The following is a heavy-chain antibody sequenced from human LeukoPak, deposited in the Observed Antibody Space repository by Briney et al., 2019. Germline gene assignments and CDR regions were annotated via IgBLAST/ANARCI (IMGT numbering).Heavy chain of an antibody. Sequence: GESLKISCKGSGSRFTSYWIGGVRQMHGKGLEWMRIIYPGDSDTRYSPSFQGQVTISADKSISTAYLQWSSLKASDTAMYYCARHTAAAGTYRYYYGMDVWGQGTTVTVSS. D-gene: IGHD6-13*01. J-gene: IGHJ6*02. CDR3: ARHTAAAGTYRYYYGMDV. V-gene: IGHV5-51*01. CDR1: GSRFTSYW. CDR2: IYPGDSDT.